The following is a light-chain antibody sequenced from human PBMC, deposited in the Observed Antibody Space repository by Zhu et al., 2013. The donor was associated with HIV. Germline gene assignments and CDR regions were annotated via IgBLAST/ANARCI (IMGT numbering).Light chain of an antibody. Sequence: QSALTQPPSVSGSPGQSVAISCSGTSSDVGGYNYVSWYQHHPGKAPKVMIYEVSKRPSGVPDRFSGSKSGNTASLTVAGLQAEDEADYYCCSHAVSSNLVFGGGTKLTVL. V-gene: IGLV2-8*01. CDR2: EVS. CDR1: SSDVGGYNY. CDR3: CSHAVSSNLV. J-gene: IGLJ2*01.